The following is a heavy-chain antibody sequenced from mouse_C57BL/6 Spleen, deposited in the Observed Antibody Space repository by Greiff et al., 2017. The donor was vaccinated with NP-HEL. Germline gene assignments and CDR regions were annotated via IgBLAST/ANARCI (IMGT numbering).Heavy chain of an antibody. CDR1: GYSITSGYY. CDR3: ARDGNDGYPPYYFDY. Sequence: EVQLQESGPGLVKPSQSLSLTCSVTGYSITSGYYWNWIRQFPGNKLEWMGYISYDGSNNYNPSLKNRISITRDTSKNQFFLKLNSVTTEDTATYYCARDGNDGYPPYYFDYWGQGTTLTVSS. D-gene: IGHD2-3*01. J-gene: IGHJ2*01. V-gene: IGHV3-6*01. CDR2: ISYDGSN.